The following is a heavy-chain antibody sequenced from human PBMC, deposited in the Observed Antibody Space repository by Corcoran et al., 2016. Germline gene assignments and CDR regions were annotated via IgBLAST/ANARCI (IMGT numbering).Heavy chain of an antibody. V-gene: IGHV3-53*01. Sequence: EVQLVESGGGLIQPGGSPRLSCAASGFTVSSNYMSWVCQAPGKGLEWVSVIYSGGSTYYADSVKGRFTISRDNSKNTLYLQMNSLRAEDTAVYYGARSGYSYGLYFDYWGQGTLVTVSS. CDR2: IYSGGST. CDR3: ARSGYSYGLYFDY. CDR1: GFTVSSNY. J-gene: IGHJ4*02. D-gene: IGHD5-18*01.